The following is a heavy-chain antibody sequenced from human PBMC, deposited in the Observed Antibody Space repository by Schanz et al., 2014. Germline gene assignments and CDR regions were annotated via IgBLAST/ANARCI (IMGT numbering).Heavy chain of an antibody. Sequence: QVQLVQSGAEVKKPGSSVKVSCKASGGTFSSYTINWVRQAPGQGLEWMGRIIPILGITNVAQTFQDRVTITADKSTSTAYMELRSLRSDDTAVYYCARIGGSVFDYWAQGTRVTVSS. CDR3: ARIGGSVFDY. D-gene: IGHD3-10*01. CDR1: GGTFSSYT. J-gene: IGHJ4*02. V-gene: IGHV1-69*09. CDR2: IIPILGIT.